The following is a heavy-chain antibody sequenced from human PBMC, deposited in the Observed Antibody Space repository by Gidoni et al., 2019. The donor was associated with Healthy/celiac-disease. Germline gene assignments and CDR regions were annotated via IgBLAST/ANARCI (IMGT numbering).Heavy chain of an antibody. CDR1: GFTFSSYG. V-gene: IGHV3-33*01. J-gene: IGHJ6*02. Sequence: QVQLVESGGGVVQPGRSLSLSCAASGFTFSSYGMHWVRQAPGKGLEWVAVIWYDGSNKYYADSVKGRFTISRDNSKNTLYLQMNSLRAEDTAVYYCARDVRRWLRTAYYYYGMDVWGQGTTVTVSS. CDR3: ARDVRRWLRTAYYYYGMDV. CDR2: IWYDGSNK. D-gene: IGHD5-12*01.